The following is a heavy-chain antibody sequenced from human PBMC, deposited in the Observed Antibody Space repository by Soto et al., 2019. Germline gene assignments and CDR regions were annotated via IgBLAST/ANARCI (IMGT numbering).Heavy chain of an antibody. J-gene: IGHJ4*02. CDR2: IYYSGST. D-gene: IGHD3-9*01. V-gene: IGHV4-59*01. CDR1: GGSISSYY. CDR3: ARGQYDILTGSANSFDY. Sequence: PSETLSLTCTVSGGSISSYYWSWIRQPPGKGLEWIGYIYYSGSTNYNPSLKSRVTISVDTSKNQFSLKLSSVTAADTAVYYCARGQYDILTGSANSFDYWGQGTLITVSS.